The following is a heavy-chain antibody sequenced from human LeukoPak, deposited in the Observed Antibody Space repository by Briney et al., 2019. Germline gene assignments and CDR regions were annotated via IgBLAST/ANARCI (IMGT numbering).Heavy chain of an antibody. CDR3: AKNRVVFNLNYAYYFDY. J-gene: IGHJ4*02. CDR1: GYTFTSYG. V-gene: IGHV1-18*01. D-gene: IGHD1-7*01. CDR2: ISAYNGNT. Sequence: ASVKVSCKASGYTFTSYGISWVRQAPGQGLEWMGWISAYNGNTNYAQKLQGRVTMTTDTSTSTAYMELRSLRTEDTAVYYCAKNRVVFNLNYAYYFDYWGQGTLVTVSS.